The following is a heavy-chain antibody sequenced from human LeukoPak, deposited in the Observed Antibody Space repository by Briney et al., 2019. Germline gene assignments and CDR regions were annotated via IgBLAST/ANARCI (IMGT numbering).Heavy chain of an antibody. V-gene: IGHV3-49*03. CDR3: SRGLHDYGDSNYYFDQ. CDR1: GFTFSDDG. Sequence: PGGSLRLSCTASGFTFSDDGWSWFRQAPGKGLEWICFIRKKGYGETTDYAASVRGRFTISRDDAKSIAYLQMNSLKTEDTALYYCSRGLHDYGDSNYYFDQWGRGTLVTVSS. CDR2: IRKKGYGETT. J-gene: IGHJ4*02. D-gene: IGHD4-17*01.